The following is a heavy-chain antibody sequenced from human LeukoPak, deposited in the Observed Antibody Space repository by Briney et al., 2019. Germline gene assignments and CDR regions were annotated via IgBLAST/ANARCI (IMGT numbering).Heavy chain of an antibody. D-gene: IGHD5-18*01. Sequence: SETLSLTCTVSGDSINSYYWSRIRQPPGKGLEWIGYIYYSGSTKYNPSIKSRVTISVDTSKNQFSLKLSSVTAADTAVYYCARSLRGYRFATDYWGQGTLVTVSS. J-gene: IGHJ4*02. CDR2: IYYSGST. CDR1: GDSINSYY. CDR3: ARSLRGYRFATDY. V-gene: IGHV4-59*08.